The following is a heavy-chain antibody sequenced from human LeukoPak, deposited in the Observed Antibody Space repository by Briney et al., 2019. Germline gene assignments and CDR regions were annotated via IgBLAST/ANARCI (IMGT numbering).Heavy chain of an antibody. D-gene: IGHD2-15*01. CDR3: ARDLVFSDIPRLDP. CDR2: ISDYNGNT. J-gene: IGHJ5*02. Sequence: GASVTVSCKASGYTFTSYGISWVRQAPGQGLEWMGWISDYNGNTNYAQKLQGRGTITTDTSTSTAYMELRSLTSDDTAVYYCARDLVFSDIPRLDPWGQGTLVTVSS. V-gene: IGHV1-18*01. CDR1: GYTFTSYG.